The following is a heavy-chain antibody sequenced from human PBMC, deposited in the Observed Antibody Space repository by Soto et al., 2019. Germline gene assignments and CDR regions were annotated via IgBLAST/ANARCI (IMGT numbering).Heavy chain of an antibody. J-gene: IGHJ4*02. V-gene: IGHV1-8*01. Sequence: QVQLVQSGAELKKPGASVKVSCKASGYTFSNYDMNWVRQATGQGPEWIGWVNPNNGDTGYAQKFQGRFTLTTDISKTTAYMELTSLRSEDTANYYLAKVSRKGSAIDFDYGGQGTLITVSS. CDR3: AKVSRKGSAIDFDY. CDR1: GYTFSNYD. D-gene: IGHD3-10*01. CDR2: VNPNNGDT.